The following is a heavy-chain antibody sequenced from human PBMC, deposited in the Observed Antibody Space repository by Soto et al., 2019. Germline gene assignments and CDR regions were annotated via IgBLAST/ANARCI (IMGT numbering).Heavy chain of an antibody. J-gene: IGHJ4*02. Sequence: SHTLSLTCNVPRVYISSQYWILLRQPPGKGLEWIAYIYYSGYTDYNPSLKSRVTISIDTSKNQFSLKLSSVTAADTALYYCARHGTYCSDARCYSSFFDYWGQGTPVTVS. CDR3: ARHGTYCSDARCYSSFFDY. CDR2: IYYSGYT. V-gene: IGHV4-59*08. CDR1: RVYISSQY. D-gene: IGHD2-15*01.